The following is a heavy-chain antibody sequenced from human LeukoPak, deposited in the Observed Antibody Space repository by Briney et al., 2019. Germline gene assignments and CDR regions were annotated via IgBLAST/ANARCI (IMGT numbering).Heavy chain of an antibody. CDR2: ISGSGGST. CDR1: GFTFSSYA. V-gene: IGHV3-23*01. J-gene: IGHJ1*01. CDR3: AKDKSCSGGSCYHPEYFQH. Sequence: GGSLRLSCAASGFTFSSYAMSWVRQAPGKGLEWASAISGSGGSTYYADSVKGRFTISRDNSKNTLYLQMNSLRAEDTAVYYRAKDKSCSGGSCYHPEYFQHWGQGTLVTVSS. D-gene: IGHD2-15*01.